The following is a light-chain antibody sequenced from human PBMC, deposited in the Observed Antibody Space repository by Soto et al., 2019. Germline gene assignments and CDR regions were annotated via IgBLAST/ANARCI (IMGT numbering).Light chain of an antibody. CDR2: EVG. Sequence: QSALTQPASVSGSPGQTITISCTGTSSDVGGYNYLSWYQQHPGKAPKVMIYEVGNRPSGVSNRFSGSKSGNTASLTISGLQAEDEADYFCRSYTTSGTPVFGGGTKLTVL. CDR3: RSYTTSGTPV. CDR1: SSDVGGYNY. V-gene: IGLV2-14*01. J-gene: IGLJ3*02.